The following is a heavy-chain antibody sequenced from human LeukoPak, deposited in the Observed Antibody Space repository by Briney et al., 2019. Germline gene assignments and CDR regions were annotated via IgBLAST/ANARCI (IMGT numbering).Heavy chain of an antibody. CDR2: INPNIGDA. J-gene: IGHJ5*01. Sequence: GASVKVSCKASGCTFTDYFIHWVRQAAGQGLEWMGWINPNIGDASYAQKFQDRVTMTRDRTNNTAYMELSRLTSDDTAVYYCARMALDGGDSIGFDSWGQGTLVTVSS. CDR3: ARMALDGGDSIGFDS. V-gene: IGHV1-2*02. D-gene: IGHD2-21*02. CDR1: GCTFTDYF.